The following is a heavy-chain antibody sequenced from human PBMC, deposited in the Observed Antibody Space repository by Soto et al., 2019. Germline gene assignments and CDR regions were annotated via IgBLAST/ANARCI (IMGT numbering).Heavy chain of an antibody. CDR3: ARTAYDILTGYRPYYFDY. CDR2: ISSSSSYT. CDR1: GFTFSDYY. D-gene: IGHD3-9*01. Sequence: QVPLVESGGGLVQPGGSLRLSCAASGFTFSDYYMSWIRQAPGKGLEWVSYISSSSSYTNYADSVKGRFTISRDNAKNSLYLQMNSLRAEDTAVYYCARTAYDILTGYRPYYFDYWGQGTLVTVSS. V-gene: IGHV3-11*05. J-gene: IGHJ4*02.